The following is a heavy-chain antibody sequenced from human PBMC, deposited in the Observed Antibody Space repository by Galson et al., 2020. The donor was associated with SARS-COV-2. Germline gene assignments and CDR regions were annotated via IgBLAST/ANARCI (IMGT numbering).Heavy chain of an antibody. D-gene: IGHD5-18*01. J-gene: IGHJ6*02. Sequence: GESLKISCAASGFTFSSYEMNWVRQAPGKRLEWVSYISSSGSTIYYADSVKGRFTISRDNAKNSLYLQMNSLRAEDTAVYYCATEISYGIYYYYGMDVWGQGTTVTVSS. V-gene: IGHV3-48*03. CDR1: GFTFSSYE. CDR3: ATEISYGIYYYYGMDV. CDR2: ISSSGSTI.